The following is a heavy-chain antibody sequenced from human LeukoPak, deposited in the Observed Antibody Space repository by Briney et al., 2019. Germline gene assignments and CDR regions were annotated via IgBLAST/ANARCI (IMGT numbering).Heavy chain of an antibody. Sequence: PTGGSLRLSCAASGFTFSNYGMSWVRQAPGKGLEWVSAISGSGGNTYYADSVKGRFTISRDNSKNSLYLQMNSLRAEDAAVYYCARRRDAYNVFDYWGQGTLVTVSP. V-gene: IGHV3-23*01. CDR1: GFTFSNYG. CDR3: ARRRDAYNVFDY. CDR2: ISGSGGNT. J-gene: IGHJ4*02. D-gene: IGHD5-24*01.